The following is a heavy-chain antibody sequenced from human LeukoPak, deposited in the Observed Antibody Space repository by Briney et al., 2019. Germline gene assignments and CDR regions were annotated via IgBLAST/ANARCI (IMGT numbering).Heavy chain of an antibody. Sequence: SETLSLTCTVSGGSISSYYWSWIRQPPGKGLEWIGYIYYSGSTNYNPSLKSRVTISVGTSKNQFSLGLSSVTAADTAVYYCARVVRGVKLRYFDYWGQGTLVTVSS. CDR3: ARVVRGVKLRYFDY. V-gene: IGHV4-59*01. J-gene: IGHJ4*02. CDR1: GGSISSYY. D-gene: IGHD3-9*01. CDR2: IYYSGST.